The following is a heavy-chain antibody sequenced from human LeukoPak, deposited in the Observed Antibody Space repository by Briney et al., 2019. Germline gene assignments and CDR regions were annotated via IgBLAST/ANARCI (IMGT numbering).Heavy chain of an antibody. CDR2: ISSSGSTI. CDR1: GFTFSSYE. J-gene: IGHJ4*02. CDR3: ARLYSSSSGLRASDY. D-gene: IGHD6-6*01. Sequence: LPGGSPRLSCAASGFTFSSYEMNWVRQAPGKGLEWVSYISSSGSTIFYADSVKGRFTISRDNDKNSLYLQMNSLRAEDTAVYYCARLYSSSSGLRASDYWGQGTLVTVSS. V-gene: IGHV3-48*03.